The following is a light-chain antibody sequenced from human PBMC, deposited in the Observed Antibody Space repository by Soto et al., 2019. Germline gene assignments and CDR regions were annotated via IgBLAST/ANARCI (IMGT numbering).Light chain of an antibody. J-gene: IGLJ1*01. CDR3: SSYTSSSSYV. CDR2: DVS. Sequence: QSALTQPASVSGSPGQSITISCTGTSSDVGGYNYVSWYQHHPGKAPKLMIYDVSDRPSGVSNRFSGSKSGNTASLTISGLQAEDEAEYYRSSYTSSSSYVFGTGTKVTVL. V-gene: IGLV2-14*03. CDR1: SSDVGGYNY.